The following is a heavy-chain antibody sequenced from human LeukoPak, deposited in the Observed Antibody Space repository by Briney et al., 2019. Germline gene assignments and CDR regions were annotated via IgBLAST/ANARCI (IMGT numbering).Heavy chain of an antibody. Sequence: PGGSLRLSCAASGFTFSSYGMRGVRQAPGKGLEWVAVISYDGSNKYYADSVKGRFTISRDNSKNTLYLQMNSLRAEDTAVYYCANSIAVAGSDAFDIWGQGTMVTVSS. D-gene: IGHD6-19*01. J-gene: IGHJ3*02. CDR2: ISYDGSNK. CDR3: ANSIAVAGSDAFDI. V-gene: IGHV3-30*18. CDR1: GFTFSSYG.